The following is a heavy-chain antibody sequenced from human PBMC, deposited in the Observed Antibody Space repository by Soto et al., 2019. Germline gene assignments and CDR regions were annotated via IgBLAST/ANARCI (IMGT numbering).Heavy chain of an antibody. CDR1: GGSISSSSYY. CDR2: IYYSGST. Sequence: SETLSLTCTVSGGSISSSSYYWGWIRQPPWKGLEWIGSIYYSGSTYYNPSLKSRVTISVDTSKNQFSLKLSSVTAADTAVYYCARHRRDFWSGYFYGMDVWGQGTKVTVSS. D-gene: IGHD3-3*01. CDR3: ARHRRDFWSGYFYGMDV. J-gene: IGHJ6*01. V-gene: IGHV4-39*01.